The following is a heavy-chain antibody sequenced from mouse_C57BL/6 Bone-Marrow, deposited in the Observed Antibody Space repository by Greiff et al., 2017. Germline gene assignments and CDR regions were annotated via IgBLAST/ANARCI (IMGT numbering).Heavy chain of an antibody. J-gene: IGHJ3*01. D-gene: IGHD2-4*01. CDR3: ARSRGLRRQFAY. CDR2: INPGSGGT. CDR1: GYAFTNYL. V-gene: IGHV1-54*01. Sequence: VQLQQSGAELVRPGTSVKVSCKASGYAFTNYLIEWVKQRPGQGLEWIGVINPGSGGTNYNEKFKGKATLTADKSSSTAYMQLSSLTSEDSAVYFCARSRGLRRQFAYWGQGTLVTGSA.